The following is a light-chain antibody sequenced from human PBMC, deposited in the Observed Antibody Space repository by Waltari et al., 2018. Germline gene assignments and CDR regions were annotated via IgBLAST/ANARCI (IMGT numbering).Light chain of an antibody. CDR1: QGISSY. J-gene: IGKJ2*01. CDR3: QQLNDYPLT. CDR2: GAS. Sequence: DIQLTQSPSFLSASVGDTITITCRASQGISSYLTLYQQKPGKVPKLLIYGASTLQSGVPSRFSGSGSGTEFTRTISSLQPEDFATYYCQQLNDYPLTFGQGTKLQIK. V-gene: IGKV1-9*01.